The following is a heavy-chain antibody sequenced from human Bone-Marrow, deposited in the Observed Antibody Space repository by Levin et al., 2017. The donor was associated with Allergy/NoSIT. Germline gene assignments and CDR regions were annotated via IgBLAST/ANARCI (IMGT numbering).Heavy chain of an antibody. CDR2: IYHSGST. V-gene: IGHV4-4*02. J-gene: IGHJ6*03. CDR3: ASGSLILHPSVAAAGTGGTDYYYYYMDV. Sequence: SETLSLTCAVSGGSISSSNWWSWVRQPPGKGLEWIGEIYHSGSTNYNPSLKSRVTISVDKSKNQFSLKLSSVTAADTAVYYCASGSLILHPSVAAAGTGGTDYYYYYMDVWGKGTTVTVSS. D-gene: IGHD6-13*01. CDR1: GGSISSSNW.